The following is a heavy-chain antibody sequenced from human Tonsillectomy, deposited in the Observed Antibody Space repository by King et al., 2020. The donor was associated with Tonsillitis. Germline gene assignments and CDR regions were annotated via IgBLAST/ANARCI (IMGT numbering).Heavy chain of an antibody. D-gene: IGHD6-13*01. CDR2: IYPGDSDT. Sequence: VQLVESGIEVKKPGESLKISCKGSGYSFISYWIGWVRQTPGKGLEWMGIIYPGDSDTRYSPSFQGQVTISADKSIGTAYLQWGSLKASDTAMYYCARRIAAAGTFDYWRQGTLVTVSS. J-gene: IGHJ4*02. CDR1: GYSFISYW. CDR3: ARRIAAAGTFDY. V-gene: IGHV5-51*01.